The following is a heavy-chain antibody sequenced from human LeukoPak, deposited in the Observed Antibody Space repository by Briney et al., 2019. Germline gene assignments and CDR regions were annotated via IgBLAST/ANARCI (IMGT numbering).Heavy chain of an antibody. CDR3: ARDFTYFRSSVLDY. Sequence: GGSLRLSCAASGFTFSSYGMHWVRQAPGKGLEWLGVMSYDASNREYADSVKDRFIISRDNSRNTLHLQMNSLRPEDMAMYYCARDFTYFRSSVLDYWGRGTLVIVSS. D-gene: IGHD6-6*01. J-gene: IGHJ4*02. V-gene: IGHV3-30*03. CDR1: GFTFSSYG. CDR2: MSYDASNR.